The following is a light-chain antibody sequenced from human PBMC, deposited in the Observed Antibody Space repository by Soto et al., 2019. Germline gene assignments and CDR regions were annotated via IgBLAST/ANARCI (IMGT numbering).Light chain of an antibody. CDR3: RQYGSSPT. CDR1: QSVSSSY. Sequence: IVLTQSPGTLSLSPGARATLSCRASQSVSSSYLAWYQRKPGQPPRLLIYGASSRATGAPDRFSGSGSGTDFPPSISRLEPEDFAVYYCRQYGSSPTFGQGTKVDIK. J-gene: IGKJ1*01. V-gene: IGKV3-20*01. CDR2: GAS.